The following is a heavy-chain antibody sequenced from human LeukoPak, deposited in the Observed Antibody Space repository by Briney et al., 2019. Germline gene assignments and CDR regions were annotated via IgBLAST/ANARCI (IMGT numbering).Heavy chain of an antibody. V-gene: IGHV3-30*18. CDR2: ISYDGSNK. CDR3: AKDLSQWSFTSVFDY. CDR1: GFTFSSYG. Sequence: PGRSLRLSCAASGFTFSSYGMHWVRQAPGKGLEWVAVISYDGSNKYYTDSVKGRFTISRDNSKNTLYLQMNSLRPEDTTVYYCAKDLSQWSFTSVFDYWGQGTLVTVSS. D-gene: IGHD6-19*01. J-gene: IGHJ4*02.